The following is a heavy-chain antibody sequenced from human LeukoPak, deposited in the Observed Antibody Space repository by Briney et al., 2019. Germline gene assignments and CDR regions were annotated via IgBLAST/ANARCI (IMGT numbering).Heavy chain of an antibody. V-gene: IGHV4-59*01. Sequence: PSETLSLTYTVSGGSISSYYWSWIRQPPGKGLEWIGYIYYSGSTNYNPSLKSRVTISVDTSKNQFSLKLSSVTAADTAVYYCARGTFDYWGQGTLVTVSS. J-gene: IGHJ4*02. CDR1: GGSISSYY. CDR3: ARGTFDY. CDR2: IYYSGST.